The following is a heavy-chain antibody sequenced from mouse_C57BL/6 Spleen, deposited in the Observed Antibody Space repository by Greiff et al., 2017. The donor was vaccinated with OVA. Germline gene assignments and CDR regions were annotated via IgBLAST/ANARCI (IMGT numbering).Heavy chain of an antibody. V-gene: IGHV5-6*01. CDR3: ARLSGRWYYFDY. CDR1: GFTFSSYG. J-gene: IGHJ2*01. CDR2: ISRGGSYT. D-gene: IGHD2-3*01. Sequence: EVQLKESGGDLVKPGGSLKLSCAASGFTFSSYGMSWVRQTPDKRLEWVATISRGGSYTYYPDSVKGRFTISRDNAKNTLYLQMSSLKSEDTAMYYCARLSGRWYYFDYWGQGTTLTVSS.